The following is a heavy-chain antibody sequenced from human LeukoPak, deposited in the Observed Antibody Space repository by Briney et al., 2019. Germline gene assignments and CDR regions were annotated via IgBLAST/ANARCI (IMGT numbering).Heavy chain of an antibody. D-gene: IGHD4-17*01. CDR2: ISYSGTT. CDR1: GDSITTNY. J-gene: IGHJ4*02. CDR3: ARESDYARHY. Sequence: ETLSLTCTVSGDSITTNYWSWIRQPPGKGLEWIGHISYSGTTDYSPSLKSRVTISLDTSKNQFSLKLSSVTTADTAVYYCARESDYARHYWGQGTLVTVSS. V-gene: IGHV4-59*01.